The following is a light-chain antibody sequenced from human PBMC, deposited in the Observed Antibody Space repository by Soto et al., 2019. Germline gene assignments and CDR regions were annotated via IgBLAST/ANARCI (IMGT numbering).Light chain of an antibody. V-gene: IGLV1-40*01. CDR2: GNS. J-gene: IGLJ2*01. CDR1: SSNIGAGYD. Sequence: QSVLTQPPSVSGAPGQRVTISCTGSSSNIGAGYDVHWYQQLPGTAPKLLIYGNSNRPSGVPDRFSGSKSGTSASLAITGLQAEDEADYYCQSYDSSLRVVFGGVTQLTVL. CDR3: QSYDSSLRVV.